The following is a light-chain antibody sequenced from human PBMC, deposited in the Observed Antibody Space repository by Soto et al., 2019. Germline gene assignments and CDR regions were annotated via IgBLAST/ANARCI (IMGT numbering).Light chain of an antibody. V-gene: IGKV3-20*01. Sequence: EIVLTQSPGTLSLSPGERATLSCRASQSVSSSYLAWYQQKPGQAPRLLIYGASSRATGIPDRFSGSGSGTDFTLTISRLEPEDFAVYYCQPYGNSPQFTFGGGTKVEI. CDR2: GAS. CDR1: QSVSSSY. CDR3: QPYGNSPQFT. J-gene: IGKJ4*01.